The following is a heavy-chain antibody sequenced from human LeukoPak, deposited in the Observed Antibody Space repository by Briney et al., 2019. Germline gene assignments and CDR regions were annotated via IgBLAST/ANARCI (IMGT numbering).Heavy chain of an antibody. V-gene: IGHV4-34*01. CDR3: ARTTYYDLWSGFVPRYYYGMDV. CDR2: INHSGST. D-gene: IGHD3-3*01. J-gene: IGHJ6*02. Sequence: PSETLSLTCAVYGGSFSGYYWSWIRQPPGKGLEWIGEINHSGSTNYNPSLKSRVTISVDTSKNQFSLKLSSVTAADTAVYYCARTTYYDLWSGFVPRYYYGMDVWGQGTTVTVSS. CDR1: GGSFSGYY.